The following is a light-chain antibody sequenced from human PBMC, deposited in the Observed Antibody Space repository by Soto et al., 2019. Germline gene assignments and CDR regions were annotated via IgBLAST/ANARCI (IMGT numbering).Light chain of an antibody. CDR2: KAS. Sequence: DIQMTQSPSTLSGSVGDRVTITCRASQTISSWLAWYQQKPGKAPKLLIYKASTLKSGVPSRFSGSGSGTEFTLTIGSLQPDDFATYHCQHYNSYSEAFGQGTKVDIK. V-gene: IGKV1-5*03. J-gene: IGKJ1*01. CDR1: QTISSW. CDR3: QHYNSYSEA.